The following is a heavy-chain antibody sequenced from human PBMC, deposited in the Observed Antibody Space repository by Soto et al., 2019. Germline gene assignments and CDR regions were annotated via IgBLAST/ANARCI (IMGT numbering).Heavy chain of an antibody. CDR1: GYTFTNYG. V-gene: IGHV1-18*01. Sequence: ASVKVSCKASGYTFTNYGITWVRQAPGQGLEWMGWISAYNGNTHYTQRLQGRVTMTTDTSTSTAYMELRGLRSDDTAMYYCARPPIYYDSTGYYPSHDAFDIWGQGTMVTVS. CDR3: ARPPIYYDSTGYYPSHDAFDI. D-gene: IGHD3-22*01. J-gene: IGHJ3*02. CDR2: ISAYNGNT.